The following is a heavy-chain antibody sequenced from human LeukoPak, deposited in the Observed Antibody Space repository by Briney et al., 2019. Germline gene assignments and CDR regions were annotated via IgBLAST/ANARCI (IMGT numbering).Heavy chain of an antibody. D-gene: IGHD6-6*01. CDR1: GFTFSSYG. V-gene: IGHV3-30*02. J-gene: IGHJ1*01. CDR2: IRYDGSNK. Sequence: GGSLRLSCAASGFTFSSYGMHWVRQAPGKGLEWVAFIRYDGSNKYYADSVKGRFTISRDNSKNTLYLQMNSLRAEDTAVYYCARSSDSSSLQYFQHWGQGTLVTVSS. CDR3: ARSSDSSSLQYFQH.